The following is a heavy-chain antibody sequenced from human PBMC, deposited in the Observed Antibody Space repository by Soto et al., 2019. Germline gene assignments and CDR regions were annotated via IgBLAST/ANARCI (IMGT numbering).Heavy chain of an antibody. CDR2: INHSGST. D-gene: IGHD3-22*01. J-gene: IGHJ4*02. Sequence: PSETLSLTCAVYGGSFSGYYWSWIRQPPGKGLEWIGEINHSGSTNYNPSLKSRVTISVDTSKNQFSLKLSSVTAADTAVYYCARGERTYYYDSSGYYYGRAFDYWGQGTLIT. CDR3: ARGERTYYYDSSGYYYGRAFDY. V-gene: IGHV4-34*01. CDR1: GGSFSGYY.